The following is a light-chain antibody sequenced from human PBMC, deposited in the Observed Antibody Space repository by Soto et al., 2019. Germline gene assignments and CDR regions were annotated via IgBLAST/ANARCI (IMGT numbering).Light chain of an antibody. V-gene: IGKV3-20*01. CDR1: QSVSSSY. J-gene: IGKJ3*01. CDR2: GAS. Sequence: DIVLTQSPGTLSLSPGERATLSCRASQSVSSSYLAWYQQKPGQAPRLLIYGASIRANGLPDRFSGSGSWTAFTLTISSREPADFAVYYCQQYVGSHPFTFGPGTTLDI. CDR3: QQYVGSHPFT.